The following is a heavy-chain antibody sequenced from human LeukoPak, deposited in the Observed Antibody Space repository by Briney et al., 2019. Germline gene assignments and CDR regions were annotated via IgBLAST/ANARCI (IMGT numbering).Heavy chain of an antibody. Sequence: ASVKVSCKASGGTFSSYAISWVRQAPGQGLEWMGRIIPILGIANYAQKFQGRVTITADKSTSTAYMELSSLRSEDTAVYYCARGLVPAAMGGYGMDVWGQGTTVTVSS. V-gene: IGHV1-69*04. D-gene: IGHD2-2*01. CDR3: ARGLVPAAMGGYGMDV. CDR1: GGTFSSYA. J-gene: IGHJ6*02. CDR2: IIPILGIA.